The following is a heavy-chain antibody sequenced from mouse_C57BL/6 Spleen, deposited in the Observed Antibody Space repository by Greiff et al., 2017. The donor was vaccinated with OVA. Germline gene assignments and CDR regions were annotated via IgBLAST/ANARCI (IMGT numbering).Heavy chain of an antibody. CDR2: IYPRDGST. CDR3: ESKAYYSNYHAMDY. J-gene: IGHJ4*01. D-gene: IGHD2-5*01. CDR1: GYTFTSYD. V-gene: IGHV1-85*01. Sequence: QVQLQQSGPELVKPGASVKLSCKASGYTFTSYDINWVKQRPGQGLEWIGWIYPRDGSTKYNEKFKGKATLTVDTSSSTAYMELHSLTSEYSAIYFYESKAYYSNYHAMDYWGQGTSVTVSS.